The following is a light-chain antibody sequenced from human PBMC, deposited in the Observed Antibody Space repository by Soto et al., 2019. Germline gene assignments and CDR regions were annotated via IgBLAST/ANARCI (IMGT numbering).Light chain of an antibody. J-gene: IGKJ1*01. CDR1: QSISKW. V-gene: IGKV1-5*03. CDR2: KAS. Sequence: DIQMTQSPSTLSASVGERVTITCRASQSISKWLAWHQQKPGKAPKLLIYKASTLESGVPSRFSGSGSGTEFTLTISSLQPDDFATYYCQQYNSYRAFGQGTKVEIK. CDR3: QQYNSYRA.